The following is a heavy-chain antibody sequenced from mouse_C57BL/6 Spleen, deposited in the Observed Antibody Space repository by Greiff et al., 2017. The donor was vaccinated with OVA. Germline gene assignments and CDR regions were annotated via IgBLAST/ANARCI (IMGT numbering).Heavy chain of an antibody. D-gene: IGHD1-1*01. Sequence: QVQLQQPGAELVMPGASVKLSCKASGYTFTSYWMHWVKQRPGQGLEWIGEIDPSDSYTNYNQKFKGKSTLTVDKSSSTAYMQLSSLTSEDSAVYYCARDYYGSRGGFAYWGQGTLVTVSA. CDR1: GYTFTSYW. CDR2: IDPSDSYT. J-gene: IGHJ3*01. V-gene: IGHV1-69*01. CDR3: ARDYYGSRGGFAY.